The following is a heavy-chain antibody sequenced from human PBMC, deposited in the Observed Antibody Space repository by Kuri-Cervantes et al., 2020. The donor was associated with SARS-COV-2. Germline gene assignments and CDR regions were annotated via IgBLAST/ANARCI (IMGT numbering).Heavy chain of an antibody. CDR1: GGLFSSYA. CDR2: IIPIFDSP. CDR3: AREGGGTIQYYYYGMDV. V-gene: IGHV1-69*06. J-gene: IGHJ6*02. Sequence: SVKVSCKVSGGLFSSYAISWVRQAPGQGLEWMGGIIPIFDSPDFAQKFQGRATITADKSTSTAYMDLSSLRSEDTAVYYCAREGGGTIQYYYYGMDVWGQGTTVTVSS. D-gene: IGHD3-3*01.